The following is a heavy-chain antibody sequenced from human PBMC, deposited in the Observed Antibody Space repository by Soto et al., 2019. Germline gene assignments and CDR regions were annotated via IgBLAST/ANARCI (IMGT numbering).Heavy chain of an antibody. CDR2: INPTNSGT. Sequence: QVQLVQSGAEVKKPGASVKVSCKASGYTCTDYYIHWVRQAPGQGLQWLGWINPTNSGTRYARSFQGRVTVTRDTSISPAYMELSSLRADDTAVYYCARGITSRLVFYYYYMDVWGFGTTVTVSS. CDR1: GYTCTDYY. V-gene: IGHV1-2*02. J-gene: IGHJ6*03. CDR3: ARGITSRLVFYYYYMDV.